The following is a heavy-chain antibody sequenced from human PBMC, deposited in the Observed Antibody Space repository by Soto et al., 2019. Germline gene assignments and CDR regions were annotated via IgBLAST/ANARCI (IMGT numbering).Heavy chain of an antibody. Sequence: GGSLRLCCAASGFSFSGSAMHWVRQASGKGLGWVGRIRSKANSYATAYAASVKGRFTISRDDSKNTAYLQMNSLKTEDTAVYYCTSSALYYFDYWGQGTLVTVSS. D-gene: IGHD6-6*01. CDR2: IRSKANSYAT. CDR3: TSSALYYFDY. CDR1: GFSFSGSA. V-gene: IGHV3-73*01. J-gene: IGHJ4*02.